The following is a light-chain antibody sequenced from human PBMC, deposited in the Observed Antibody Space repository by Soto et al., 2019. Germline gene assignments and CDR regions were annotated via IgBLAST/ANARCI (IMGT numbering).Light chain of an antibody. CDR3: QQYSSSPRT. CDR1: QSVSSSY. J-gene: IGKJ1*01. V-gene: IGKV3-20*01. CDR2: GAS. Sequence: EIVLTQSPGTLSLSPGERATLSCRASQSVSSSYLAWYQQKPGQAPRLLIYGASSRATGIPDRFSGSGSGTDFTLPISRLEPEDFAVYYCQQYSSSPRTFGQGTKVDI.